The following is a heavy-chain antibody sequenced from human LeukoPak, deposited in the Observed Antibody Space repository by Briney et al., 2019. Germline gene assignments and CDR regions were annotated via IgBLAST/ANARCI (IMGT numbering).Heavy chain of an antibody. J-gene: IGHJ4*02. Sequence: GGSLRLSCAASGFXFSSYAISWVRQAPGKGLEWVSVLSGSGGSTYHADSVKGRFTISRDNSKNTLYLQMNSLRAEDTAVYYCAKERGYYYGSIDYWGQGTLVTVS. D-gene: IGHD5-18*01. V-gene: IGHV3-23*01. CDR2: LSGSGGST. CDR3: AKERGYYYGSIDY. CDR1: GFXFSSYA.